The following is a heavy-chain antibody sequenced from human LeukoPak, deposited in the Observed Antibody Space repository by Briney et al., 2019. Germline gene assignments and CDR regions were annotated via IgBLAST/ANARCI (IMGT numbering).Heavy chain of an antibody. J-gene: IGHJ5*02. CDR1: GHSFTNFW. CDR2: IHPADSNT. CDR3: ARRYYCSTEFDP. V-gene: IGHV5-51*03. Sequence: GESLKISCKASGHSFTNFWIGWVRQMPGKGLEWMGFIHPADSNTVYNPSFSGQVSISADKSISTVYLQWSSLQASDTAVYYCARRYYCSTEFDPWGQGTLVTVSS. D-gene: IGHD2-2*01.